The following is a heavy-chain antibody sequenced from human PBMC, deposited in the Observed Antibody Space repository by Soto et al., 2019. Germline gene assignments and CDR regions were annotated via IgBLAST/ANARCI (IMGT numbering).Heavy chain of an antibody. CDR2: INHSGST. Sequence: SETLSLTCAVYGGSFSGYYWSWIRQPPGKGLEWIGEINHSGSTNYNPSLKSRVTISVDTSKNQFSLKLSSVTAADTAVYYCASQQLVRNFQHWGQGTLVTVSS. V-gene: IGHV4-34*01. CDR3: ASQQLVRNFQH. D-gene: IGHD6-13*01. CDR1: GGSFSGYY. J-gene: IGHJ1*01.